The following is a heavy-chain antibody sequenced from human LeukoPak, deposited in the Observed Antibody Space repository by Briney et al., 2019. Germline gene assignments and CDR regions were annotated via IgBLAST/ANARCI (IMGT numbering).Heavy chain of an antibody. CDR1: GGSISSSSYY. Sequence: PSETLSLTCTVSGGSISSSSYYWSWIRQPPGKGLEWIGEINHSGSTNYNPSLKSRVTISVDTSKNQFSLKLSSVTAADTAVYYCATLQNWFDPWGQGTLVTVSS. J-gene: IGHJ5*02. CDR2: INHSGST. D-gene: IGHD4-11*01. CDR3: ATLQNWFDP. V-gene: IGHV4-39*07.